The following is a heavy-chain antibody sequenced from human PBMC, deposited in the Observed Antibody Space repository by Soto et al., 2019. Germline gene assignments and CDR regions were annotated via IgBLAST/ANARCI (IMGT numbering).Heavy chain of an antibody. Sequence: QLQLQESGPGLVKPSETLSLTCTVSGGSISSSSQYWGWIRQPPGKGLEWIGSIYYTGSTSYNPSLKSRVTISVDTSKNQFSLKLTSVTAADTALYYCARRSSGWYYYWGQGTLVTVSS. V-gene: IGHV4-39*01. D-gene: IGHD6-19*01. CDR3: ARRSSGWYYY. J-gene: IGHJ4*02. CDR2: IYYTGST. CDR1: GGSISSSSQY.